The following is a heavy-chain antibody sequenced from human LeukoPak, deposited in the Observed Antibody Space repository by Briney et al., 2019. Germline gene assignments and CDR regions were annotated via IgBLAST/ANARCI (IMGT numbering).Heavy chain of an antibody. D-gene: IGHD3-22*01. CDR1: GFTSRSYA. CDR3: AKDPRLDSSGRGWLDP. CDR2: ITGGGST. Sequence: GASLRLSCAASGFTSRSYAMSWVRQAPGKGLEWVSAITGGGSTYYADSVKGRFTFSRDNSKNTLFLQMNSLRAEDTAVYYCAKDPRLDSSGRGWLDPWGQGTLVTVSS. J-gene: IGHJ5*02. V-gene: IGHV3-23*01.